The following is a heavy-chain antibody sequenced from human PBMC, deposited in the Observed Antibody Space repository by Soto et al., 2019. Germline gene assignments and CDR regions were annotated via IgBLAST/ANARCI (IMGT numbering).Heavy chain of an antibody. V-gene: IGHV4-30-2*01. CDR2: IYHSGST. J-gene: IGHJ5*02. CDR1: GGSIRSGGYS. Sequence: LSLTCAVSGGSIRSGGYSWSWIRQPPGKGLEWIGYIYHSGSTYYNPSLKSRVTISVDRSKNQFSLKLSSVTAADTAVYYCATAAGGRCSSTSCYTDPWFDPWGQGTLVTVSS. D-gene: IGHD2-2*02. CDR3: ATAAGGRCSSTSCYTDPWFDP.